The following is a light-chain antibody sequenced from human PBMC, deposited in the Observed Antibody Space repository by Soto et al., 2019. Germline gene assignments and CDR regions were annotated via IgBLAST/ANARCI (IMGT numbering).Light chain of an antibody. CDR3: QQRSTWPPFS. V-gene: IGKV3-11*01. CDR2: DAS. J-gene: IGKJ3*01. Sequence: VMTQSPDTLSVSPGERATLSCRASETVRSNLAWYQHKLGQPPRLLIYDASNRATGIPVRFSGSGSGTDFTLTISSLEPEDSAVYYCQQRSTWPPFSFGPGTKVDIK. CDR1: ETVRSN.